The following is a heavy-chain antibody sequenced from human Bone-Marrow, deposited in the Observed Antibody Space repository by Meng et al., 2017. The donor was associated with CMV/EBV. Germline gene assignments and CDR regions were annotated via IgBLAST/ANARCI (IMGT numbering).Heavy chain of an antibody. D-gene: IGHD2-2*01. CDR1: GYTFTGYY. J-gene: IGHJ5*02. Sequence: ASVKVSCKASGYTFTGYYMHWVRQAPGQGLEWMGWINPNSGGTNYAQKFQGRVTMTTDTSTSTAYMELRSLRSDDTAVYYCARDHDCSSTSCWFLFGKNEGRNWFDPWGQGTLVTVSS. V-gene: IGHV1-2*02. CDR3: ARDHDCSSTSCWFLFGKNEGRNWFDP. CDR2: INPNSGGT.